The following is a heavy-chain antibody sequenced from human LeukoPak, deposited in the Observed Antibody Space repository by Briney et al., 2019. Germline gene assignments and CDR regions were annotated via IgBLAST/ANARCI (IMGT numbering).Heavy chain of an antibody. CDR3: AKAPVTSCRGAYCYPFDS. D-gene: IGHD2-21*01. J-gene: IGHJ4*02. CDR1: GFTFTNYA. CDR2: ISASGGST. V-gene: IGHV3-23*01. Sequence: GGSLRLSCAASGFTFTNYAMSWVRQSPKKGLEWVSVISASGGSTNYADSVKGRFTISRDNSKNTLYLQMNSLRAEDSAVYYCAKAPVTSCRGAYCYPFDSWGQGTLVTVSS.